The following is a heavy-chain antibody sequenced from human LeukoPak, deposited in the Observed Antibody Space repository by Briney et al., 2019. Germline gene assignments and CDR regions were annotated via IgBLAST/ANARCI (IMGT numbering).Heavy chain of an antibody. D-gene: IGHD2-15*01. CDR3: SVAGS. CDR2: SYYDGSTTYKPS. CDR1: GGSISGYH. Sequence: PSETLSLTCTVSGGSISGYHWSWIRQPPGKGLEWIGHSYYDGSTTYKPSTYNPSLRSRVTISVDTSKNQFSLTLSSVAAADTAVYYCSVAGSWGQGTLVTVSS. V-gene: IGHV4-59*08. J-gene: IGHJ4*02.